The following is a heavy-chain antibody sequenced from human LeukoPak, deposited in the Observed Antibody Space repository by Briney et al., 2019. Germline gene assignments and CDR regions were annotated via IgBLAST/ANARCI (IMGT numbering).Heavy chain of an antibody. J-gene: IGHJ6*02. CDR1: GGSISSSNW. V-gene: IGHV4-4*02. CDR3: ARDLGGMDV. CDR2: IYPSGST. Sequence: PSETLSLTCAVSGGSISSSNWWSWVRQPPGRGLEWIGEIYPSGSTNYNPSLKSRVTISVDTSKNQFSLKLSSVTAADTAVYYCARDLGGMDVWGQGTTVTVSS.